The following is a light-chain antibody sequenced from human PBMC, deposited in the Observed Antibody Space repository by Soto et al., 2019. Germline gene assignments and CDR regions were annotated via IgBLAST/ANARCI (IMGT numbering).Light chain of an antibody. Sequence: EIVLTQSPGTLSLSLGERATLSCRASQSVSSNYLAWYQQKPGQAPRLLIYGTSSRATGIPDRFSGSGSGTDFNLTISRLEPEDFGVYYCQQYGNSPRYSFGQGTKLEIK. CDR1: QSVSSNY. J-gene: IGKJ2*03. CDR2: GTS. CDR3: QQYGNSPRYS. V-gene: IGKV3-20*01.